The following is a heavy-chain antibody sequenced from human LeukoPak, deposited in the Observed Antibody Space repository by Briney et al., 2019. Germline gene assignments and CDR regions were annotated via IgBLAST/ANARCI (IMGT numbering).Heavy chain of an antibody. CDR3: ARERREIYCSGGSCYPPHFDY. Sequence: PSETLSLTCTVSGGSISSGSYYWSWIRQPAGKGLEWIGRIYTSGSTNYNPSLKSRVTISVDTSKNQFSLKLSSVTAADTAVYYCARERREIYCSGGSCYPPHFDYWGQGTLVTVSS. CDR2: IYTSGST. D-gene: IGHD2-15*01. CDR1: GGSISSGSYY. V-gene: IGHV4-61*02. J-gene: IGHJ4*02.